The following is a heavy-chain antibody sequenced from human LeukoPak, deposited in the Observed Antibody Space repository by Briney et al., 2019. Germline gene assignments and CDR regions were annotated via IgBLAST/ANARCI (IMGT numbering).Heavy chain of an antibody. CDR1: GGSISSYY. J-gene: IGHJ4*02. Sequence: PSETLSLTCTVSGGSISSYYWSWIRQPPGKGLEWIGYIYYSGSTNYNPSLKSRVTISVDTSKNQFSLKLSSVTAADTAVYYCASLYYDILTGVDYWGQGTLVTVSS. D-gene: IGHD3-9*01. CDR3: ASLYYDILTGVDY. V-gene: IGHV4-59*01. CDR2: IYYSGST.